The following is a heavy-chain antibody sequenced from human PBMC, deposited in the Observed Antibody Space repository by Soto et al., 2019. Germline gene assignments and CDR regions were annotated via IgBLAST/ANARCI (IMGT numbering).Heavy chain of an antibody. J-gene: IGHJ4*02. D-gene: IGHD3-16*01. CDR3: ARYPWAADY. Sequence: EVQLGESGGGLVQPGGSLRLSCAASGFTVSTKYMSWVRQAPGKGLERVSVSYSGGSKFYADSVRCRFTITRENSKNTVNLQMKSLRVEDTAVYYCARYPWAADYWGQGTLVTVSS. V-gene: IGHV3-66*01. CDR2: SYSGGSK. CDR1: GFTVSTKY.